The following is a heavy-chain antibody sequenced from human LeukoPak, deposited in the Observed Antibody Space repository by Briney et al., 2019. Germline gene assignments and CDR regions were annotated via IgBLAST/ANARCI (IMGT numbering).Heavy chain of an antibody. CDR2: MNPNSGNT. J-gene: IGHJ6*02. V-gene: IGHV1-8*01. D-gene: IGHD3-10*01. CDR1: GYTFTSYD. Sequence: GASVKVSCKASGYTFTSYDINWVRQATGQGLEWMGWMNPNSGNTGYAQKFQGRVTMTRNTSISTAYMELSSLRSEDTAVYYCAREGGSGSGSYIPPDEPMDVWGQGTTVTVSS. CDR3: AREGGSGSGSYIPPDEPMDV.